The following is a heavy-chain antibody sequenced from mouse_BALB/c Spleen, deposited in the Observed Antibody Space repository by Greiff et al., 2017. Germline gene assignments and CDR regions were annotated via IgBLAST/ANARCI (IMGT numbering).Heavy chain of an antibody. V-gene: IGHV14-3*02. Sequence: VQLKESGAELVRSGASVKLSCTASGFNIKDYYMHWVKQRPEQGLEWIGRIDPANGNTKYDPKFQGKATITADTSSNTAYLQLSSLTSEDTAVYYCAIDGYYAWFAYWGQGTLVTVSA. CDR1: GFNIKDYY. J-gene: IGHJ3*01. CDR2: IDPANGNT. CDR3: AIDGYYAWFAY. D-gene: IGHD2-3*01.